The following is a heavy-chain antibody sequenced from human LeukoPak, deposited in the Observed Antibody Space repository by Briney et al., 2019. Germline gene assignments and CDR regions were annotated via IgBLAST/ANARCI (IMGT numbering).Heavy chain of an antibody. Sequence: GGSLRLSCAASGFTFSSYGMHWVRQAPGKGLEWVAIIWYDGSNKYYADSVKGRFTISRDNSKNTLYLQMNSPRAEDTAVYFCARDRGDRYFDWSDYWGQGTLVTVSS. CDR2: IWYDGSNK. D-gene: IGHD3-9*01. J-gene: IGHJ4*02. CDR1: GFTFSSYG. V-gene: IGHV3-33*01. CDR3: ARDRGDRYFDWSDY.